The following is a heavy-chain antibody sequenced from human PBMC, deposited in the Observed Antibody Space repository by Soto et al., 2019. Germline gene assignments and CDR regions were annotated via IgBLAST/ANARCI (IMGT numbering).Heavy chain of an antibody. D-gene: IGHD1-26*01. CDR2: INNNGNT. J-gene: IGHJ4*02. V-gene: IGHV4-59*02. CDR3: AKGFGNYWAFDY. Sequence: PSEILSLTCNVSGGSVSGYHWSWIRQPPGKGLEWIGYINNNGNTDYNPSLESRVTISVDTSKNQISLNLTSVTAADTAVYYCAKGFGNYWAFDYWGQGTLVTVSS. CDR1: GGSVSGYH.